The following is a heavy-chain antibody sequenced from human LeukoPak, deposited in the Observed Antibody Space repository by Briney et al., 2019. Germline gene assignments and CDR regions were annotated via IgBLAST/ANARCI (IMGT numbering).Heavy chain of an antibody. J-gene: IGHJ4*02. D-gene: IGHD1-26*01. CDR3: ATAFPWGAPPFDY. Sequence: ASVRVSCKVSGYTLTELSMHWVRQAPGKGLEWMGGFDPEDGDTIYAQKFQGRVTMTEDTSTDTAYMELSSLRSEDTAVYYCATAFPWGAPPFDYWGQGTLVTVSS. CDR1: GYTLTELS. CDR2: FDPEDGDT. V-gene: IGHV1-24*01.